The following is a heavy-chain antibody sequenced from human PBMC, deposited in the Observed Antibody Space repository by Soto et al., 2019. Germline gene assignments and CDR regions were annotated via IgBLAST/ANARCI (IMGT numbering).Heavy chain of an antibody. CDR1: GGTFSSYA. V-gene: IGHV1-69*01. CDR3: ARGGRKGSSWHYYYYGMDV. D-gene: IGHD6-13*01. CDR2: IIPIFGTA. J-gene: IGHJ6*02. Sequence: QVQLVQSGAEVKKPGSSVKVSCKASGGTFSSYAISWVRQAPGQGLEWMGGIIPIFGTANYAQKFQGRVTIPADESTCTAYMELSSLSSEDTAVYYCARGGRKGSSWHYYYYGMDVWGQGTTVTVSS.